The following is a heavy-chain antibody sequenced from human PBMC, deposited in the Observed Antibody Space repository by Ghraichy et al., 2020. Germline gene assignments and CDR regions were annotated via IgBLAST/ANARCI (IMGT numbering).Heavy chain of an antibody. CDR3: GSGYYHPTKM. D-gene: IGHD3-22*01. CDR1: GFAFGNHW. V-gene: IGHV3-7*01. J-gene: IGHJ4*02. Sequence: SCAASGFAFGNHWMTWVRQAPGKGLEWVANIKKDGSETHYVDSVKGRFIISRDNARNSLSLQMNSLRVEDTAVYYCGSGYYHPTKMWGQGTLVTVSS. CDR2: IKKDGSET.